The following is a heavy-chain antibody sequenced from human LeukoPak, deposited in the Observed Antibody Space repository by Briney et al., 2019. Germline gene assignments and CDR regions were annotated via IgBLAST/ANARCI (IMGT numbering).Heavy chain of an antibody. CDR3: AKGEFWSAYYN. CDR2: ISDAAGTT. D-gene: IGHD3-3*01. CDR1: RFTLSSYA. Sequence: PGGSLRLSCAASRFTLSSYAMNWVRQAPGKGLEWVSTISDAAGTTYCADSVRGRFTISRDNSKNTLYLQMNSLRAEDTAVYYCAKGEFWSAYYNWGQGTLVTVSS. V-gene: IGHV3-23*01. J-gene: IGHJ4*02.